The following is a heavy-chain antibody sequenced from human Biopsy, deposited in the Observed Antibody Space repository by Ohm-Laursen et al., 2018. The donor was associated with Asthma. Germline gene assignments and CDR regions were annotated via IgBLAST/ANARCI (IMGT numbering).Heavy chain of an antibody. CDR2: ISYDGRNT. CDR3: ARGGLHYYEYYGMDV. CDR1: GFTFDNYT. J-gene: IGHJ6*02. Sequence: SLRLSCAASGFTFDNYTMHWVRQAPGKGLEWVTIISYDGRNTYYADSVEGRFTIPRDNSKNTLFLQMSSLRPEDTAVYYCARGGLHYYEYYGMDVWGQGTTVTASS. D-gene: IGHD2-21*02. V-gene: IGHV3-30*04.